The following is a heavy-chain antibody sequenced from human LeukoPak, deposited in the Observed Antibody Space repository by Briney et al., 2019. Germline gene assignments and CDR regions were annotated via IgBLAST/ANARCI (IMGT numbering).Heavy chain of an antibody. V-gene: IGHV4-30-2*01. CDR2: SYHTGKT. Sequence: SETLSLTCSVSGDSITSGAYYWTWIRQTPGEGLEWIGNSYHTGKTHYNPSFKSRLTISVDRSKNQFSLRLTSVTAADTAVYYRASPDQKAAFDLWGQGTMVTVSS. CDR3: ASPDQKAAFDL. CDR1: GDSITSGAYY. J-gene: IGHJ3*01.